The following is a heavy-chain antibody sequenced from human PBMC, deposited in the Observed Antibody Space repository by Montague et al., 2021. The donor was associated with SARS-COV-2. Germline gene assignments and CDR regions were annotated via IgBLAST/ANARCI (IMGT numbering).Heavy chain of an antibody. CDR1: GGSISSGSYD. V-gene: IGHV4-61*02. Sequence: TLSLTCTVSGGSISSGSYDWSWIRQPAGKGLEWIGRISTSGTTDYSCSLKSRVTISVDTSKNQFSLKLTSVTAADTAVYYCAREHSGSWAHLDNWGRGSLVTVSS. D-gene: IGHD5-12*01. CDR2: ISTSGTT. CDR3: AREHSGSWAHLDN. J-gene: IGHJ4*02.